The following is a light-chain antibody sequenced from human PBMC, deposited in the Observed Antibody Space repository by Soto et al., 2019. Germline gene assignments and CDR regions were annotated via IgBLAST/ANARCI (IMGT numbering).Light chain of an antibody. J-gene: IGKJ2*01. CDR2: WAS. CDR1: KSHLATCNTKNC. Sequence: DIVMTPPPDSLAVSLRERATINCKSSKSHLATCNTKNCVAWYQHKPVQPPKMIILWASTRESGVPDRFSGSGSGRDCTLTISSLRAEDAAVYYCQHFWSAPFPVGQGPKLEIK. V-gene: IGKV4-1*01. CDR3: QHFWSAPFP.